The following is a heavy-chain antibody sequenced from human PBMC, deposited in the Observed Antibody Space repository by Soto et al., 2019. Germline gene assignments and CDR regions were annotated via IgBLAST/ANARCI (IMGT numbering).Heavy chain of an antibody. CDR1: GGSISIYY. D-gene: IGHD6-19*01. Sequence: LSHTFTVSGGSISIYYWSWIRQPAGKGLEWIGRISTSGSTNYNPSIKSRVAMSVETSKNQVSLKLSSVTAADTAVYYCANVPVAGSANWFDPWGQGTLVTVSS. CDR2: ISTSGST. V-gene: IGHV4-4*07. J-gene: IGHJ5*02. CDR3: ANVPVAGSANWFDP.